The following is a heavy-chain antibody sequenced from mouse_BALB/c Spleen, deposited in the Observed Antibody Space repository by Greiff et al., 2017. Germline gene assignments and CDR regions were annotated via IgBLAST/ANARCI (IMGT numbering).Heavy chain of an antibody. CDR1: GFNIKDTY. V-gene: IGHV14-3*02. CDR2: IDPANGNT. D-gene: IGHD1-1*01. Sequence: QLQQSGAELVKPGASVKLSCTASGFNIKDTYMPWVKQRPEQGLEWIGRIDPANGNTKYDPKFQGKATITADTSSNTAYLQLSSLTSEYTAVYYCAILLLPDYWGQGTTLTVSS. J-gene: IGHJ2*01. CDR3: AILLLPDY.